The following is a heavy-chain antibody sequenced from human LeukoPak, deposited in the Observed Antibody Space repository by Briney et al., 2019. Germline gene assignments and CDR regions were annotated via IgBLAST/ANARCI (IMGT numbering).Heavy chain of an antibody. D-gene: IGHD1-26*01. CDR1: GFTFNNYA. J-gene: IGHJ2*01. V-gene: IGHV3-23*01. CDR2: IVGGGNIT. CDR3: AKTVGAYWYFDF. Sequence: GGSLRLSCAASGFTFNNYAMTWVRQAPGKGLEWVSAIVGGGNITYYADSVKGRFTISRDNSKNTLYLQMNSLRAEDTAVYYWAKTVGAYWYFDFWGRGTLVTVSS.